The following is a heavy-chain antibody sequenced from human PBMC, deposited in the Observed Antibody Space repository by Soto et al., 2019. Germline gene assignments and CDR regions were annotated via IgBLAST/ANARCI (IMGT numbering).Heavy chain of an antibody. CDR1: GDSVTTTAHY. D-gene: IGHD2-15*01. CDR2: IFSRGDT. CDR3: PRQRVIPATPTNWFET. J-gene: IGHJ5*02. V-gene: IGHV4-39*01. Sequence: QVQLQESGPGLVKPSETLSLTCSVSGDSVTTTAHYWAWIRQSPGRRLEWIGTIFSRGDTCYTPSLKGRLTISIDTSNNQFSLILHSVTAAYTALYYCPRQRVIPATPTNWFETWGQGTLVTVS.